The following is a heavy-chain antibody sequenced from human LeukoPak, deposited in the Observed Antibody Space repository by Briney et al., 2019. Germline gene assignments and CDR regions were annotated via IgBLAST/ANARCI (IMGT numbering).Heavy chain of an antibody. D-gene: IGHD3-22*01. CDR1: GFTVSSNY. J-gene: IGHJ4*02. CDR3: ARGGNYYDGSGYYYGLDY. V-gene: IGHV3-53*01. Sequence: PGGSLRLSCAASGFTVSSNYMSWVRQAPGKGLEWVSVIYSGGSTDYADSVKGRFTISRDNSKNTLYLQMNSLRAEDTAVYYCARGGNYYDGSGYYYGLDYWGQGTLVTVSS. CDR2: IYSGGST.